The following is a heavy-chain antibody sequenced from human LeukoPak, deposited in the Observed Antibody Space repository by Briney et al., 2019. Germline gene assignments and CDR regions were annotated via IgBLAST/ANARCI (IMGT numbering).Heavy chain of an antibody. D-gene: IGHD2-15*01. CDR2: ISGSGVST. Sequence: GESLRLPCAASGFTFSSYAMNWVRQAPGKGLEWVSAISGSGVSTYYADSVKGRFTISRDSSRNTLYLQMNSLRAEDTSIYYCATSPCSGGSCFSGYFDFWGQGTPVTVSS. V-gene: IGHV3-23*01. J-gene: IGHJ4*02. CDR1: GFTFSSYA. CDR3: ATSPCSGGSCFSGYFDF.